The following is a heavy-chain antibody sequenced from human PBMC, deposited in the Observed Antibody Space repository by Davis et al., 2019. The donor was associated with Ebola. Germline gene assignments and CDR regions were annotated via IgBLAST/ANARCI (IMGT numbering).Heavy chain of an antibody. V-gene: IGHV3-30-3*01. CDR3: ARDLEWLVSGQHFQH. D-gene: IGHD6-19*01. J-gene: IGHJ1*01. CDR1: GFTLSSYA. Sequence: PGGSLRLSCAASGFTLSSYAMHWVRQAPGKGLEWVAAISYDGSNKLYADSVKARFTISRDNSKNTLYLQMNSLRAEDTAVYFCARDLEWLVSGQHFQHWGQGTLVTVSS. CDR2: ISYDGSNK.